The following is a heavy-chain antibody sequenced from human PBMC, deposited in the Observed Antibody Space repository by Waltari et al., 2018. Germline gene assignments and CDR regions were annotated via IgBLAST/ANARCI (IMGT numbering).Heavy chain of an antibody. CDR1: GGSISSSSYY. CDR3: ARERAADLSPWFDP. CDR2: IYYSGST. V-gene: IGHV4-39*07. D-gene: IGHD6-13*01. J-gene: IGHJ5*02. Sequence: QLQLQESGPGLVKPSETLSLTCTVSGGSISSSSYYWGWIRQPPGKGLEWIGSIYYSGSTYHNPFLKIRVTLSVDTSKNQFSLKLSAVTAADTAVYYCARERAADLSPWFDPWGQGTLVTVSS.